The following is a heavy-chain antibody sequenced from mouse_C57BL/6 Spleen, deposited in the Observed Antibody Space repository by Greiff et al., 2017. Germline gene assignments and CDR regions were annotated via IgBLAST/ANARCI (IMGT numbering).Heavy chain of an antibody. V-gene: IGHV5-2*01. CDR2: INSDGGST. J-gene: IGHJ1*03. Sequence: EVQGVESGGGLVQPGESLKLSCDSNEYEFPSHDMSLVCNTPPTRLELVAAINSDGGSTYYPDTMERRFIISRDNTKKTLYLQMSSVKAEDTALYYCAGQGDYGYFDVWGTGTTVTVSA. CDR3: AGQGDYGYFDV. CDR1: EYEFPSHD.